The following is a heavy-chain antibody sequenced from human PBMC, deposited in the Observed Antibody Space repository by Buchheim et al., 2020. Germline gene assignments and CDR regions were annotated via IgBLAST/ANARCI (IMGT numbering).Heavy chain of an antibody. D-gene: IGHD3-10*01. Sequence: QVQLQESGPGLVKPSGTLSLTCAVSGGSISSSNWWSWVRQPPGKGLEWIGEIYHSGSTNYNPSLKSRVNISVDKYKKQVSLKLSSVTAADTAVYYCARAGNLVWFDSYYYGMDVWGQGTT. V-gene: IGHV4-4*02. J-gene: IGHJ6*02. CDR2: IYHSGST. CDR1: GGSISSSNW. CDR3: ARAGNLVWFDSYYYGMDV.